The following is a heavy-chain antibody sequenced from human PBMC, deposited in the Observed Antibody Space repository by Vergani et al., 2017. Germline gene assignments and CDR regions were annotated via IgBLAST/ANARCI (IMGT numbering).Heavy chain of an antibody. CDR3: ASATFVLLCAFDI. J-gene: IGHJ3*02. Sequence: QLQLQESGPGLVKPSETLSLTCTVSGGSLSSSSYYWGWIRQPPGKGLEWIGSIYYSGSTYYNPSLKSRVTISVDTSNNQFSLKLSSVTAADTAVYYCASATFVLLCAFDIWGQGTMVTVSS. V-gene: IGHV4-39*01. CDR2: IYYSGST. D-gene: IGHD3-10*01. CDR1: GGSLSSSSYY.